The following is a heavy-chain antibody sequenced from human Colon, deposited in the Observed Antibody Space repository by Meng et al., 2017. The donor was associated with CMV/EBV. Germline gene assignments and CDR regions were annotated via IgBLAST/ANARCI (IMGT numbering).Heavy chain of an antibody. Sequence: GGSLRLSCAASGFIFSSYAMTWVRQAPGKGLDWVSAVSGSGGSTYYADSVKGRFTVSRDNSKNTLYLQMNSLRAEDTAVYYCTRGGIDWRLSLSGTTDWKLLECWGQGTLVTVSS. D-gene: IGHD1-1*01. CDR1: GFIFSSYA. V-gene: IGHV3-23*01. CDR2: VSGSGGST. J-gene: IGHJ4*02. CDR3: TRGGIDWRLSLSGTTDWKLLEC.